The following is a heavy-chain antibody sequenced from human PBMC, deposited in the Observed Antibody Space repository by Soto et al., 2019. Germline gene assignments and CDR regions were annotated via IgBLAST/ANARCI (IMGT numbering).Heavy chain of an antibody. CDR3: ARQGFGDLHGLVDV. CDR1: GFTFTDYA. CDR2: ISYDGSNK. J-gene: IGHJ6*02. V-gene: IGHV3-30-3*01. D-gene: IGHD3-10*01. Sequence: GGSLRLCCAASGFTFTDYAVHWVRQAPGKGLEWVAFISYDGSNKYFADSVKGRFTISRDNSKNTLYLQMNSLRGDDTAVYSCARQGFGDLHGLVDVWGQGTTVTVSS.